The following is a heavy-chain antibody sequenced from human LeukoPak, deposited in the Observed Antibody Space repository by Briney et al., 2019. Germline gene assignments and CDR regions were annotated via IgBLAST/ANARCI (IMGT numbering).Heavy chain of an antibody. Sequence: SQTLSLTCSVSGGSISSSNYYWSWIRQPAGKGLEWIGRIYTSESTNYNPSLKSRVTISVDTSRNQFSLKLSSVTAADTAVYYCARSYSGSFNFDYWGQGTLVTVSS. V-gene: IGHV4-61*02. D-gene: IGHD1-26*01. CDR2: IYTSEST. CDR3: ARSYSGSFNFDY. CDR1: GGSISSSNYY. J-gene: IGHJ4*02.